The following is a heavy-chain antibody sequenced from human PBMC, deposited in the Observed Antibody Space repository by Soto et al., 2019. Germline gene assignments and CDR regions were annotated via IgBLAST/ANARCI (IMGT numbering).Heavy chain of an antibody. Sequence: GASVKVSCKASGYTFTSYDINWVRQATGQGLEWMGWMNPNSGNTGYAQKFQGRVTMTRNTSISTAYMELSSLRSEDTAVYYCARARRYSSSPQHSSSLYYWGQGTLVTVSS. CDR2: MNPNSGNT. D-gene: IGHD6-6*01. V-gene: IGHV1-8*01. CDR1: GYTFTSYD. J-gene: IGHJ4*02. CDR3: ARARRYSSSPQHSSSLYY.